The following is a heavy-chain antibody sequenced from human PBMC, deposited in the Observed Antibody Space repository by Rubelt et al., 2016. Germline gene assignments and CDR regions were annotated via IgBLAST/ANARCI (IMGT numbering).Heavy chain of an antibody. CDR1: GHSISSGYY. V-gene: IGHV4-38-2*02. J-gene: IGHJ3*02. D-gene: IGHD3-22*01. CDR2: IYHSGST. Sequence: GHSISSGYYWGWIRQPPGKGLEWIGRIYHSGSTNYNPSLKSRVTISVDTSKNQFSLKLSSVTAADTAVYYFARARSTVTMRGFAFDIWGQGTMVTVSS. CDR3: ARARSTVTMRGFAFDI.